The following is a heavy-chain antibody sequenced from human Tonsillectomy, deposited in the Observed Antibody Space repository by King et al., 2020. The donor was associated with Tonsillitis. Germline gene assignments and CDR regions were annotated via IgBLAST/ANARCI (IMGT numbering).Heavy chain of an antibody. CDR2: INPNSGGT. Sequence: QLVQSGAEVKKPGASVKVSCKASGYTFTGYYMHWVRQAPGQGLEWMGWINPNSGGTNYAQKFLGRVTMTRDTSISTAYMELSRLRSDDTAVYYCARVSGWLQFSNDYWGEGTLVTVSS. D-gene: IGHD5-24*01. V-gene: IGHV1-2*02. CDR1: GYTFTGYY. CDR3: ARVSGWLQFSNDY. J-gene: IGHJ4*02.